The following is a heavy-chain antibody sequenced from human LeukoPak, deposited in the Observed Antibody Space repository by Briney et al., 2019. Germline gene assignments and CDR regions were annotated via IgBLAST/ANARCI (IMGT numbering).Heavy chain of an antibody. CDR1: AGSFSGYY. Sequence: PSETLSLTCAVYAGSFSGYYWSWIRQPPGKGLEWIGEINHSGSTNYNPSLKSRVTISVDTSKNQFSLKLSSVTAADTAVYYCARARRGGRDYWGQGTLVTVSS. CDR3: ARARRGGRDY. J-gene: IGHJ4*02. CDR2: INHSGST. V-gene: IGHV4-34*01. D-gene: IGHD3-10*01.